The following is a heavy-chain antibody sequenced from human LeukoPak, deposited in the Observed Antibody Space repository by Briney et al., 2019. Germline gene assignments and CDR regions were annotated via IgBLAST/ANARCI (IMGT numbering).Heavy chain of an antibody. CDR3: GGGSVGFGELNY. J-gene: IGHJ4*02. CDR1: GFTFSSFV. D-gene: IGHD3-10*01. CDR2: ISGSGGTT. V-gene: IGHV3-23*01. Sequence: GGSLRLSCAASGFTFSSFVLNWVRQAPGKGLEWVSTISGSGGTTYYADSVKGRFTISRDNSKNTLYLQMNSLRIEDTAVYYCGGGSVGFGELNYWGQGTLVTVSS.